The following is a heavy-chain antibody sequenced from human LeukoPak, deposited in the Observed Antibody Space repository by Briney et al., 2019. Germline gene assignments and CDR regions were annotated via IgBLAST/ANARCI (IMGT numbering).Heavy chain of an antibody. V-gene: IGHV4-39*07. CDR2: IYYGGST. J-gene: IGHJ5*02. CDR1: GGSISSSSYY. Sequence: SETLSLTCTVSGGSISSSSYYWGWIRQPPGKGLEWVGSIYYGGSTYYNPSLKSRVTISVDTSKNQFSLKLSSVTAADTAVYYCARVVRYYGSGSKGRFNWFDPWGQGTLVTVSS. CDR3: ARVVRYYGSGSKGRFNWFDP. D-gene: IGHD3-10*01.